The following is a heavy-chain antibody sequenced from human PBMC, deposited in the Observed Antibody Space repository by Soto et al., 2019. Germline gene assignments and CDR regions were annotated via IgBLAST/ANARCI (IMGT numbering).Heavy chain of an antibody. D-gene: IGHD2-2*01. CDR3: ARAFGSTMPSLF. CDR2: IYYSGST. J-gene: IGHJ4*02. Sequence: SETLSLTCAVSGYSISSSYYWTWIRQPPGKGPEWIGYIYYSGSTNYNPSLKSRVTMSIDTSKNQFSLKLSSVTAADTAVYYCARAFGSTMPSLFWGQGTLVTVSS. V-gene: IGHV4-61*01. CDR1: GYSISSSYY.